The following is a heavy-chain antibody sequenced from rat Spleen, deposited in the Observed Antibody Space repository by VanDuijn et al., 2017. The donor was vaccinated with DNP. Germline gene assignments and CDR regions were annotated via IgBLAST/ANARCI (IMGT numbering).Heavy chain of an antibody. CDR2: ISSSGSRT. CDR1: GFTFSNYY. J-gene: IGHJ2*01. D-gene: IGHD1-4*01. V-gene: IGHV5-27*01. Sequence: EVQLVESGGGLVQPGRSLKLSCAASGFTFSNYYMACVRQAPKKGLEWVATISSSGSRTYYPDSVKGRFTISRDNGESSLYLQMNSLWSEDTATYYCTRGSSLPGYLDYWGQGVLVTVSS. CDR3: TRGSSLPGYLDY.